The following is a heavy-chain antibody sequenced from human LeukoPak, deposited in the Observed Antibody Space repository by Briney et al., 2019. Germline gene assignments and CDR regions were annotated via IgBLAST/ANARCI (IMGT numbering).Heavy chain of an antibody. CDR3: ARRVVVPAAPYYFDY. J-gene: IGHJ4*02. CDR2: INSDGSST. V-gene: IGHV3-74*01. CDR1: GFIFSSYW. Sequence: GGSPRLSCAASGFIFSSYWMHWVRQAPGKGLVWVSRINSDGSSTSYADSVKGRFTISRDNAKNTLYLQMNSLRAEDTAVYYCARRVVVPAAPYYFDYWGQGTLVTVSS. D-gene: IGHD2-2*01.